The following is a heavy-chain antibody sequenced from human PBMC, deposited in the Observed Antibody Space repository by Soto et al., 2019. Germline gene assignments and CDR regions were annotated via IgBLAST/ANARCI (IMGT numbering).Heavy chain of an antibody. CDR1: GFTVSSNY. J-gene: IGHJ6*02. CDR2: IYSGGST. D-gene: IGHD4-17*01. Sequence: GGSLRLSCAASGFTVSSNYMSWVRQAPGKGLEWVSVIYSGGSTYYADSVKGRFTISRDNSKNTLYLQMNSLRAEDTAVYYCARDPLTDYGNYYGMDVWGQGTTVTVSS. V-gene: IGHV3-53*01. CDR3: ARDPLTDYGNYYGMDV.